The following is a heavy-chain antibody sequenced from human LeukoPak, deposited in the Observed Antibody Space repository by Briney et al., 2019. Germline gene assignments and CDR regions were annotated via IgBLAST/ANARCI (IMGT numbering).Heavy chain of an antibody. Sequence: WETLSLTCTVSGGYIISSDYHWGWVRQPPGKGLEWIGTISYSGNTDYNPSLRSRVTISVDTSNNQFSLRLGSVTAADTAVYHCARHCCSGPAKRVFDIWGQGTMVTVSS. D-gene: IGHD2-15*01. CDR2: ISYSGNT. CDR3: ARHCCSGPAKRVFDI. CDR1: GGYIISSDYH. V-gene: IGHV4-39*01. J-gene: IGHJ3*02.